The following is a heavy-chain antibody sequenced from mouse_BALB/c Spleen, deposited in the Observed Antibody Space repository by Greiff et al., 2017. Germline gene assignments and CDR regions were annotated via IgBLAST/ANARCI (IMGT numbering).Heavy chain of an antibody. D-gene: IGHD2-14*01. J-gene: IGHJ2*01. CDR2: ISYSGST. CDR3: ARKVREYYFDY. V-gene: IGHV3-2*02. CDR1: GYSITSDYA. Sequence: EVQLQQSGPGLVKPSQSLSLTCTVTGYSITSDYAWNWIRQFPGNKLEWMGYISYSGSTSYNPSLKSRISITRDTSKNQFFLQLNSVTTEDTATYYCARKVREYYFDYWGQGTTLTVSS.